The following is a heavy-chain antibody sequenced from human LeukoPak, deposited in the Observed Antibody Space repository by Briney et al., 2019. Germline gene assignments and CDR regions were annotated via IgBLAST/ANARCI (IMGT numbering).Heavy chain of an antibody. Sequence: SETLSLTCAVYGGSFSGYYWSWIRQPPGKGLEWMGEINHGGSTNYNPSLKSRVTISVDTSKNQFSLKLSSVTAADTAVYYCARDYYYGMDVWGKGTTVTVSS. CDR1: GGSFSGYY. J-gene: IGHJ6*04. CDR3: ARDYYYGMDV. V-gene: IGHV4-34*01. CDR2: INHGGST.